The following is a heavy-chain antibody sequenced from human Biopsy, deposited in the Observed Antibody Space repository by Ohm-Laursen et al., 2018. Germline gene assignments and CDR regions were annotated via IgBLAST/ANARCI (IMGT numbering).Heavy chain of an antibody. J-gene: IGHJ6*02. CDR3: ARDETGSSVFGPYYYGMDV. D-gene: IGHD3-9*01. V-gene: IGHV1-46*01. CDR1: GYSFTKYY. CDR2: INPTGGTT. Sequence: ALVKVSCKSSGYSFTKYYINWVRQAPGQGLEWMGIINPTGGTTSYAEKFQGRVTLTRDTSTGTVYLELNSLIYEDTALYYCARDETGSSVFGPYYYGMDVWGQGATVTVSS.